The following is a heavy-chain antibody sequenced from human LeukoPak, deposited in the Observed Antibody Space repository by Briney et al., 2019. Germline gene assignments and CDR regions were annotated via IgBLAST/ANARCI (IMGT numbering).Heavy chain of an antibody. CDR3: ARDAVSTTTAGGIDY. V-gene: IGHV1-18*01. CDR1: GYTFTNYG. J-gene: IGHJ4*02. CDR2: ISAYSGYT. D-gene: IGHD5/OR15-5a*01. Sequence: GASVKVSCKASGYTFTNYGISWERQAPGQGLEWMGWISAYSGYTHYAQKIQGRVTVTTEASTSTAYMELRSLTSYDTAVYYCARDAVSTTTAGGIDYWGQGTLVTVSS.